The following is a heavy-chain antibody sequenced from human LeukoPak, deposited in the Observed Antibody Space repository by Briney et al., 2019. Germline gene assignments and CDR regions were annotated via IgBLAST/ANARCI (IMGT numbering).Heavy chain of an antibody. Sequence: WASVKVSCKASGGTFSSYAISWVRQATGQGLEWMGWMNPNSGNTGYAQKFQGRVTITRNTSISTAYMELSSLRSEDTAVYYCARGAAYDGYNKRPIDYWGQGTLVTVSS. J-gene: IGHJ4*02. D-gene: IGHD5-24*01. CDR2: MNPNSGNT. CDR1: GGTFSSYA. CDR3: ARGAAYDGYNKRPIDY. V-gene: IGHV1-8*03.